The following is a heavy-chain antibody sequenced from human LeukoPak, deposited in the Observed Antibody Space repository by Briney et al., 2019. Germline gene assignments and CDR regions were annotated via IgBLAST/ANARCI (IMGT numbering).Heavy chain of an antibody. CDR2: ISYDGSNK. CDR3: ARSGIKMVRGVIIKSPYHMDV. D-gene: IGHD3-10*01. CDR1: GFTFSTYA. Sequence: GGSLRLSRAASGFTFSTYAMHWVRQAPGKGLEWVTVISYDGSNKYYADSVKGRFTISRDDAKNSLSLQMNSLRAEDTAVYYCARSGIKMVRGVIIKSPYHMDVWGKGTTVTVSS. J-gene: IGHJ6*03. V-gene: IGHV3-30*03.